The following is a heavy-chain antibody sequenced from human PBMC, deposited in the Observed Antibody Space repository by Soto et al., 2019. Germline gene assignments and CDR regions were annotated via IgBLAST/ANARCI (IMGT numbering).Heavy chain of an antibody. Sequence: QVQLVESGGSVVQPGRSLRLSCAASGFTFSSYAMHWVRQAPGKGLEGVAVISYDGSNKYYADSVKGRFTISRDNSKNKMDLQMSSLRAEDTAVYYCARDLEMATKSPGDYWGQGTLVTVSS. CDR1: GFTFSSYA. D-gene: IGHD5-12*01. CDR3: ARDLEMATKSPGDY. V-gene: IGHV3-30-3*01. CDR2: ISYDGSNK. J-gene: IGHJ4*02.